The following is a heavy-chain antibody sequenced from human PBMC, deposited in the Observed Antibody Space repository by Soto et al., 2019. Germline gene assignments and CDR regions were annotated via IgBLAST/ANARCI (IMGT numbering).Heavy chain of an antibody. V-gene: IGHV4-4*02. Sequence: SETLSLTCAVSGVSISSGNWWTWVRQTPQRGLEYIGEIFHDGAANYYPSFERRVAISVDTSKNQFSLKLTSVTAADTAIYFCARLVYDTRLNYMYFDFCGQGALVTVSS. D-gene: IGHD2-8*01. CDR2: IFHDGAA. CDR1: GVSISSGNW. J-gene: IGHJ4*02. CDR3: ARLVYDTRLNYMYFDF.